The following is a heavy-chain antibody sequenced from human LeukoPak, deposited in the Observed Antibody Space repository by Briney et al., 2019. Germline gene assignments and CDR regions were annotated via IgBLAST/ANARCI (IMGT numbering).Heavy chain of an antibody. V-gene: IGHV5-51*01. J-gene: IGHJ4*02. Sequence: GESLKISCKGSGYSFTSYWIGWVRPMPGKGLEWMGIIYPGDSDSRYSPSFQAQVTISADKSISTAYLQWSSLKASDSAMYYCARCGAAAGTFDYWGQGTLVTVSS. CDR3: ARCGAAAGTFDY. CDR2: IYPGDSDS. D-gene: IGHD6-13*01. CDR1: GYSFTSYW.